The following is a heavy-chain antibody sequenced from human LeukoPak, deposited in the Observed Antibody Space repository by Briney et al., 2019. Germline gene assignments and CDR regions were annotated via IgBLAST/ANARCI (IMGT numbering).Heavy chain of an antibody. CDR3: ASLEVLGDSFDY. Sequence: SGTLSLTCAVYGGSFSGYYWSWIRQPPGKGLEWIGEINHSGSTYYNPSLKSRVTISVDTSKNQFSLKLSSVTAADTAVYYCASLEVLGDSFDYWGQGTLVTVSS. CDR1: GGSFSGYY. CDR2: INHSGST. J-gene: IGHJ4*02. V-gene: IGHV4-34*01. D-gene: IGHD3-16*01.